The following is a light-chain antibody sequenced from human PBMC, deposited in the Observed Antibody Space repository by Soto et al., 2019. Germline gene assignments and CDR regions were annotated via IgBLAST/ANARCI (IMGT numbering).Light chain of an antibody. V-gene: IGLV2-14*01. CDR1: SSDVGVYNY. CDR3: SSYTTGRPDV. CDR2: EVS. J-gene: IGLJ1*01. Sequence: QSALTQPASVSGSPGQSITISCTGTSSDVGVYNYVSWYQHHPGKAPKLMIYEVSSRPSGVSNRFSGSKSGNTASLTISGLQAEDEADYYCSSYTTGRPDVFGTGTKVTVL.